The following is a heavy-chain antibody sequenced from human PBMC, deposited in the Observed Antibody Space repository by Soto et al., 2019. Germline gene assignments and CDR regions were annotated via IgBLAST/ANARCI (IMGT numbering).Heavy chain of an antibody. CDR1: GFTFSSYA. V-gene: IGHV3-23*01. J-gene: IGHJ6*03. D-gene: IGHD2-15*01. CDR2: ISGSGGST. CDR3: AKRIRLALTYYMDV. Sequence: GSLRLSCAASGFTFSSYAMSWVRQAPGKGLEWVSAISGSGGSTYYADSVKGRFTISRDNSKNTLYLQMNSLRAEDTAVYYCAKRIRLALTYYMDVWGKGTTVTVSS.